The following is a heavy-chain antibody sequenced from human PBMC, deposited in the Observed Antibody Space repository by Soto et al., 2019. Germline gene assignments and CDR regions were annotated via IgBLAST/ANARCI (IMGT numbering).Heavy chain of an antibody. CDR1: GGTFSSYA. V-gene: IGHV1-69*06. CDR3: ASLSSGWHGEYYFDY. Sequence: GASVKVSCKASGGTFSSYAISWVRQAPGQGLEWMGGIIPIFGTANYAQKFQGRVTITADKSTSTAYMELSSLRSEDTAVYYYASLSSGWHGEYYFDYWGQGTLVTVSS. J-gene: IGHJ4*02. CDR2: IIPIFGTA. D-gene: IGHD6-19*01.